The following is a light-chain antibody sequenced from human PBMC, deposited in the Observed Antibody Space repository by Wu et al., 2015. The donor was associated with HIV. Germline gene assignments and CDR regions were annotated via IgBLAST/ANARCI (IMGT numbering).Light chain of an antibody. V-gene: IGKV3-11*01. Sequence: EIVMTQSPATLSLSPGDRATLSCRASQSVNWYLAWFQQKPGQVPRLLIYDSANRATGIPGRFSGSGSGTDFTLTINSLEPEDFAVYYCQQRSSWPWTFGQGTKVEIK. CDR3: QQRSSWPWT. CDR2: DSA. CDR1: QSVNWY. J-gene: IGKJ1*01.